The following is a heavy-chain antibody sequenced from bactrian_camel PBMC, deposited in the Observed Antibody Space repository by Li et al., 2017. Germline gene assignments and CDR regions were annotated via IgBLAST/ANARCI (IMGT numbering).Heavy chain of an antibody. CDR2: IDSRSSST. CDR1: GFAFSDYV. D-gene: IGHD2*01. J-gene: IGHJ4*01. CDR3: AAHRGGGTCYSRFQRGQVDY. V-gene: IGHV3S35*01. Sequence: VESGGGLVQPGGSLRLSCAVTGFAFSDYVMSWVRQAPGKGLEWIPDIDSRSSSTHYADSVKGRFTVSRDNAKKTVYLQITSLKPEDTAMYYCAAHRGGGTCYSRFQRGQVDYWGQGTQVTVS.